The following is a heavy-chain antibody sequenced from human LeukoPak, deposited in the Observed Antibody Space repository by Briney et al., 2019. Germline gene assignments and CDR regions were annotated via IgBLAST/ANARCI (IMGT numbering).Heavy chain of an antibody. CDR1: GFTFSSYD. V-gene: IGHV3-23*01. Sequence: GGSLRLSCAASGFTFSSYDMSWVRQAPGKGLEWVSAISGSGGSTYYADSVKGRFTISRDNSKNTLYLQMNSLRAEDTAVYYCAKAFLRYFDWLDAFDIWGQGTMVTVSS. D-gene: IGHD3-9*01. CDR3: AKAFLRYFDWLDAFDI. J-gene: IGHJ3*02. CDR2: ISGSGGST.